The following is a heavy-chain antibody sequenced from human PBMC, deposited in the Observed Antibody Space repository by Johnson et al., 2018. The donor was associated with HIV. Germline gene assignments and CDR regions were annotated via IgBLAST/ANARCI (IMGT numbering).Heavy chain of an antibody. V-gene: IGHV3-66*01. CDR1: GFTVSSNY. J-gene: IGHJ3*02. Sequence: VQLVESGGGLIQPGGSLRLSCAASGFTVSSNYMSWVRQAPGKGLEWVSVIYSGGSTYYADSVKGRFTISRDNSKNTLDLQMNSLRAEDTAVYYCARGEYYYDSSGYSNTPDAFDIWGQGTVVTVSS. CDR2: IYSGGST. D-gene: IGHD3-22*01. CDR3: ARGEYYYDSSGYSNTPDAFDI.